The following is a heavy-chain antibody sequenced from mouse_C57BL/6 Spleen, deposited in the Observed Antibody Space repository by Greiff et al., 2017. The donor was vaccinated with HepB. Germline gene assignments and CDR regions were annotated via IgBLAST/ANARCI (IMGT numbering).Heavy chain of an antibody. D-gene: IGHD1-1*01. Sequence: VQLQQSGPELVKPGASVKISCKASGYTFTDYYINWVKQRPGQGLEWIGWIFPGSGSTYYNEKFKGKATLTVDKSSSTAYMLLSSLTSEDSAVYFCARSIYGSSYLDAMDYWGQGTSVTVSS. V-gene: IGHV1-75*01. CDR1: GYTFTDYY. J-gene: IGHJ4*01. CDR2: IFPGSGST. CDR3: ARSIYGSSYLDAMDY.